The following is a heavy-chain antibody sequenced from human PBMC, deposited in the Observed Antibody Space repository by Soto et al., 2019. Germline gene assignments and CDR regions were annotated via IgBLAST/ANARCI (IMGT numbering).Heavy chain of an antibody. Sequence: ASVKVSCKASGFTFTSSAVQWVRQARGQRLERIGWIVVGSGNTNYAKKFQERVTITRDMSTSTAYMELSSLRSEDTAVYYCAADHTYYYDSSGYYDPGRYYYCGMDVWG. J-gene: IGHJ6*02. D-gene: IGHD3-22*01. CDR3: AADHTYYYDSSGYYDPGRYYYCGMDV. V-gene: IGHV1-58*01. CDR2: IVVGSGNT. CDR1: GFTFTSSA.